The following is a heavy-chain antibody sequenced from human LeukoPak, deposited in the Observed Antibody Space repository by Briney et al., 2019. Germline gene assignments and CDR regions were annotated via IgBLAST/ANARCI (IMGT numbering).Heavy chain of an antibody. J-gene: IGHJ6*03. Sequence: GGSLRLSCAASGFTFSSYWMSWVRQAPGKGLEWVANIKQDGSEKYYVDSVKGRFTISRDNAKNSLYLQMNSLRAEDTAVYYCARDRDTIFGVVIDYYYYYMDVWGKGTTVTVSS. D-gene: IGHD3-3*01. CDR3: ARDRDTIFGVVIDYYYYYMDV. CDR2: IKQDGSEK. CDR1: GFTFSSYW. V-gene: IGHV3-7*01.